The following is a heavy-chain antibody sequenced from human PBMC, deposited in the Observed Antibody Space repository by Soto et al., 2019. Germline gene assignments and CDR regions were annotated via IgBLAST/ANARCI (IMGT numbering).Heavy chain of an antibody. V-gene: IGHV3-7*01. CDR2: IKVDGSEK. CDR3: ARTRPGLYFDY. Sequence: GGSLRLSCAASGFTFSSNWMSFSSNWMSWVRQAPGKGLEWVANIKVDGSEKYYVNSVKGRFTISRDNAKNSLYLQMNSLRAEDTAVYYCARTRPGLYFDYWGQGTLVTVSS. J-gene: IGHJ4*02. CDR1: GFTFSSNW.